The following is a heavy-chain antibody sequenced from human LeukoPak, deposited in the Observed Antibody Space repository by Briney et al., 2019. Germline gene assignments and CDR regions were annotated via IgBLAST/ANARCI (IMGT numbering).Heavy chain of an antibody. V-gene: IGHV3-23*01. CDR1: GFSFSTYP. Sequence: PGGSLRLSCAASGFSFSTYPMSWVRQAPGKGLDWVSAISDSGDNKQYADSVKGRFTISRDNSKNTLYLQMNNLRVEDTAVYYCATSLRPYFDYWGQGTLVTVSS. CDR3: ATSLRPYFDY. D-gene: IGHD1/OR15-1a*01. CDR2: ISDSGDNK. J-gene: IGHJ4*02.